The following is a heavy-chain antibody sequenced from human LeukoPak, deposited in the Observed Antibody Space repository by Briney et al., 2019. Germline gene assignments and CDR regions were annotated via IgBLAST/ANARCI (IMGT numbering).Heavy chain of an antibody. CDR3: ARERNYYDSSGYYSPDYFDY. CDR2: IYSGGST. J-gene: IGHJ4*02. Sequence: GGSLRLSCAASGFTVSSNYMSWVRQAPGKGLEWVSVIYSGGSTYYADSVKGRFTISRDNSKNTLYLQVNSLRAEDTAVYYCARERNYYDSSGYYSPDYFDYWRQGTLVTVSS. CDR1: GFTVSSNY. D-gene: IGHD3-22*01. V-gene: IGHV3-53*01.